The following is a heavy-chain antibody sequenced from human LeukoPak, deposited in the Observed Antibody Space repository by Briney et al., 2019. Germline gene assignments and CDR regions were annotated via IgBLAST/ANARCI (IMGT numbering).Heavy chain of an antibody. Sequence: GASVKVSCKASGYTFTGYYMHWVRQAPGQGLEWMGWINPNSGGTNYAQKFQGRVNMTRDTSISTAYMELSRLRSDDTAVYYCARDTRLGLGASKPGDYWGQGTLVTVSS. CDR2: INPNSGGT. CDR3: ARDTRLGLGASKPGDY. V-gene: IGHV1-2*02. J-gene: IGHJ4*02. CDR1: GYTFTGYY. D-gene: IGHD3-16*01.